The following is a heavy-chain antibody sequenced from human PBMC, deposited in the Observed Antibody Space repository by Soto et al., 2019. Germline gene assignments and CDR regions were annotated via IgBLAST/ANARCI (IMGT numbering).Heavy chain of an antibody. V-gene: IGHV3-20*04. D-gene: IGHD4-17*01. J-gene: IGHJ4*02. CDR3: ARAPGFYGDFFDY. CDR1: GFPFDDHV. CDR2: INRDGGST. Sequence: GGSLRLSCAVFGFPFDDHVMSWVLQAPGKGLEWVSGINRDGGSTSYADSVKGRFTISRDNAKNSLYLQMNSLRVEDTALYYCARAPGFYGDFFDYWGQGTLVTVSS.